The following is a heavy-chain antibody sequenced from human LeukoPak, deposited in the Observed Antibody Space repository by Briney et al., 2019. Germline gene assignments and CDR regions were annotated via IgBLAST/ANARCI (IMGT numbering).Heavy chain of an antibody. CDR1: GYSISSGYY. Sequence: SETLSLTCTVSGYSISSGYYWGWIRQPPGKGLEWIGSIYHSGSTYYNPSLKSRVTISVDTSKNQFSLKLSSVTAADTAVYYCARDCSSTSCQGYWGQGTLVTVSS. CDR2: IYHSGST. J-gene: IGHJ4*02. D-gene: IGHD2-2*01. CDR3: ARDCSSTSCQGY. V-gene: IGHV4-38-2*02.